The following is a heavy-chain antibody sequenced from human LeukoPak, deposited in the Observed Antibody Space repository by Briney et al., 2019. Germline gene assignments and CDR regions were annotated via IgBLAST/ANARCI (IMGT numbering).Heavy chain of an antibody. V-gene: IGHV4-59*01. CDR2: IYYSGST. CDR1: GGSISSYY. D-gene: IGHD3-16*01. CDR3: ARATGGVDY. J-gene: IGHJ4*02. Sequence: SETLSLTCTVSGGSISSYYWSWIRQPPGKGLEWIGYIYYSGSTNYNPSLKSRVTISVDTSKNQFSLKLSSVTAADTAVYYCARATGGVDYWGQGTLVTVSS.